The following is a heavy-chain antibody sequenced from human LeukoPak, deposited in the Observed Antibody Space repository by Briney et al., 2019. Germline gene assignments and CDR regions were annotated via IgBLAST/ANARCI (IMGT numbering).Heavy chain of an antibody. CDR2: SSGSGGST. CDR3: AKDLREYSSSPRNAFDI. J-gene: IGHJ3*02. Sequence: GGSLRLSCAASGFTFDDYGMSWVRQAPGKGLEWVSGSSGSGGSTYYADSVKGRFTISRDNSKNTLYLQMNSLRAEDTAVYYCAKDLREYSSSPRNAFDIWGQGTMVTVSS. CDR1: GFTFDDYG. D-gene: IGHD6-6*01. V-gene: IGHV3-23*01.